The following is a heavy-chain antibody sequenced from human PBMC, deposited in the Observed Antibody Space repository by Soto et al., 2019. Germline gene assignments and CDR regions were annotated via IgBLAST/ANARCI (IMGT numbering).Heavy chain of an antibody. CDR3: WRYGERRRIAGAATGYFHY. Sequence: GGSLRLSSAASGFTFSSYAMHWVRQAPGKGLDWVAAISYDGSNKYYADSVKGRFTISRDNSKNTLYLQMNSLRAEDMAVYYCWRYGERRRIAGAATGYFHYRGKGTPVTVSS. J-gene: IGHJ4*02. V-gene: IGHV3-30-3*01. CDR1: GFTFSSYA. CDR2: ISYDGSNK. D-gene: IGHD6-19*01.